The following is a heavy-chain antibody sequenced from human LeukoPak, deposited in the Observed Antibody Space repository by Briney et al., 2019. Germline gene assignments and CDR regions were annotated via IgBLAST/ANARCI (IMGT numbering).Heavy chain of an antibody. CDR1: GYTFTSYY. D-gene: IGHD5-24*01. V-gene: IGHV1-46*01. Sequence: GASVKVSCKASGYTFTSYYMHWVRQAPGQGLEWMGIINPSGGSTSYAQKFQGRVTMTRDTSTSTVYMELSSLRSEATAVYYCARESVLGYNSVYYFDYWGQGTLVTVSS. J-gene: IGHJ4*02. CDR3: ARESVLGYNSVYYFDY. CDR2: INPSGGST.